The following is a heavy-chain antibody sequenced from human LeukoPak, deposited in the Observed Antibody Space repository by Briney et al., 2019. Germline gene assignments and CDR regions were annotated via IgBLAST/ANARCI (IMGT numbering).Heavy chain of an antibody. D-gene: IGHD4-11*01. Sequence: GGSLRLSCAASGFTFSDYYMSWIRQAPGKGLEWVSGFSGSGSGTNYADSVKGRFTISRDNSKNTLYLQMNSLRAEDRAVYYCAKYRVTTPRGFDYWGQGTLVTVSS. J-gene: IGHJ4*02. CDR1: GFTFSDYY. CDR3: AKYRVTTPRGFDY. CDR2: FSGSGSGT. V-gene: IGHV3-23*01.